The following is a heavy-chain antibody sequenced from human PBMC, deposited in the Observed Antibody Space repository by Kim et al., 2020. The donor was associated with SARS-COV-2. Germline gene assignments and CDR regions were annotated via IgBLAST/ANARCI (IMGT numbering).Heavy chain of an antibody. CDR1: GFTFSSYD. Sequence: GGSLRLSCAASGFTFSSYDMHWVRQATGKGLEWVSAIGTAGDTYYPGSVKGRFTISRENAKNSLYLQMNSLRAGDTAVYYCARNQNLPSGYAGTGGGYHGMDVWGQGTTVTVSS. CDR2: IGTAGDT. J-gene: IGHJ6*02. V-gene: IGHV3-13*01. D-gene: IGHD5-12*01. CDR3: ARNQNLPSGYAGTGGGYHGMDV.